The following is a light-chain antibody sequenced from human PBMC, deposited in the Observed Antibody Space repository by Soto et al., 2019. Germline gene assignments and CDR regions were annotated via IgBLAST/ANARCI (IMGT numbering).Light chain of an antibody. CDR3: QQYNHWPRT. CDR2: GAS. J-gene: IGKJ1*01. CDR1: QSVDGY. V-gene: IGKV3-15*01. Sequence: DILMTQSPDTLSVSLGKSPTLSCRASQSVDGYLAWYHQRPGQXPRXXIYGASTRATGVPARFSVILYGTEGTLTIPSLQSEDGSVYDGQQYNHWPRTFGQGTKVDIK.